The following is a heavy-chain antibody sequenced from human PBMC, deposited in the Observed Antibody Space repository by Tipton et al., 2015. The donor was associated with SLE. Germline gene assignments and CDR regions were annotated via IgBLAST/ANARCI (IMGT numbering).Heavy chain of an antibody. Sequence: GLVKPSETLSHTCAVSGGSISSYYWSWIRQPPGKGLEWIGYIYYSGSTNYNPSLKSRVTMSPDTSKNQFSLTLSSVTAADTAVYYCARGVSDAFDIWGQGTRVSVSS. CDR2: IYYSGST. D-gene: IGHD3-16*02. J-gene: IGHJ3*02. CDR1: GGSISSYY. V-gene: IGHV4-59*12. CDR3: ARGVSDAFDI.